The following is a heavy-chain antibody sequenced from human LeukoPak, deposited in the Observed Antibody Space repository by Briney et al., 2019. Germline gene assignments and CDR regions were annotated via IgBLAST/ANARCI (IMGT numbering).Heavy chain of an antibody. CDR2: IYYSGST. CDR1: GGSISSGGHY. CDR3: AREETYGSGSYVDY. V-gene: IGHV4-31*03. D-gene: IGHD3-10*01. Sequence: SQTLSLTCIVSGGSISSGGHYWSWIRQHPGKGLEWIGYIYYSGSTYYNPSLKSRVTISVDTSKNQFSLKLSSVTAADTAVYYCAREETYGSGSYVDYWGQGTLVTVSS. J-gene: IGHJ4*02.